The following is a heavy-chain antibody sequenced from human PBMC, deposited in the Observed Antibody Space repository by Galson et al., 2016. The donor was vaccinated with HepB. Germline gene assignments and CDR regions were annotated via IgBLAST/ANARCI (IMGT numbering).Heavy chain of an antibody. CDR3: ARLHYDGSIFRPFDC. J-gene: IGHJ4*02. Sequence: SLRLSCAASGFTFTDHYVDWVRQAPGKGLEWLGRSRNKAASYRTQYAASVKGRFIISRDESRNSLYVQMNSLKTEDTAVYYCARLHYDGSIFRPFDCWGQGTLVTVSS. V-gene: IGHV3-72*01. CDR1: GFTFTDHY. D-gene: IGHD3-22*01. CDR2: SRNKAASYRT.